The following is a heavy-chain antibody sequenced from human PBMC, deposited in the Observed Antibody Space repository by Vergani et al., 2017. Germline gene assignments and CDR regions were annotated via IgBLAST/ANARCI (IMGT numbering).Heavy chain of an antibody. CDR2: ISWNSGSI. CDR1: GFTFDDYA. Sequence: EVQLVESGGGLVQPGRSLRLSCAASGFTFDDYAMHWVRQAPGKGLEWVSGISWNSGSIGYADSVKGRFTISRDNAKNSLYLQMNRLRAEDTALYYCAKDMGGSDSGFDYWGQGTLVTVSS. V-gene: IGHV3-9*01. J-gene: IGHJ4*02. CDR3: AKDMGGSDSGFDY. D-gene: IGHD1-26*01.